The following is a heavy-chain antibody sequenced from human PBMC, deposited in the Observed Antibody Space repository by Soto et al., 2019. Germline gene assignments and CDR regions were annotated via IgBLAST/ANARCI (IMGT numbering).Heavy chain of an antibody. Sequence: GGSPRLSCAASGFTFSSYSMNWVRQAPGKGLEWVSSISSSSNYIYYADSVKGRFTISRDNAKNSPYLQMNSLRAEDTAVYYCAKKSSGNSYFYFDYWGLGALVTVSS. V-gene: IGHV3-21*01. D-gene: IGHD3-22*01. J-gene: IGHJ4*02. CDR1: GFTFSSYS. CDR2: ISSSSNYI. CDR3: AKKSSGNSYFYFDY.